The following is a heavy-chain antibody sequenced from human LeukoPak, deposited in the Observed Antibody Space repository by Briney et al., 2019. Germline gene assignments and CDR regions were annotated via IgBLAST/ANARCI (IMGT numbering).Heavy chain of an antibody. Sequence: PGGSLRLSCAASGFTFSSYAMSWVRQAPGKGLEWVSAISSGSGGSTYYADSVKGRFTISRDNSKNTLYLHMNSLRAEDTAVYYCAKLGNFASGSYSDWGQGTLVTVSS. V-gene: IGHV3-23*01. CDR2: ISSGSGGST. CDR3: AKLGNFASGSYSD. J-gene: IGHJ4*02. CDR1: GFTFSSYA. D-gene: IGHD3-10*01.